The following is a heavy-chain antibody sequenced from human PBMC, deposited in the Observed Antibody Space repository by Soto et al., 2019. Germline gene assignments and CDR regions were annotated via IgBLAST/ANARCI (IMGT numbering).Heavy chain of an antibody. CDR3: ARRYGWLYFDY. D-gene: IGHD6-19*01. CDR2: IFYSGST. Sequence: SETLSLICTVSGDSISSSNYFWGWIRQPPGKGLEWIGTIFYSGSTYYNPSLKSRVTISVDTSKNQFSLKLTSVTAADTALYYCARRYGWLYFDYWGQG. J-gene: IGHJ4*02. CDR1: GDSISSSNYF. V-gene: IGHV4-39*01.